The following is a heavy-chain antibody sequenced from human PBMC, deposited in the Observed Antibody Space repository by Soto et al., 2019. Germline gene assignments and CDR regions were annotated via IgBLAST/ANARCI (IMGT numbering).Heavy chain of an antibody. CDR3: ERTVMTSIIGDCSGGSCYSGEFDI. V-gene: IGHV1-18*01. D-gene: IGHD2-15*01. J-gene: IGHJ3*02. CDR2: ISAYNGNT. Sequence: QVQLVQSGAEVKKPGASVKVSCKASGYTFTSYGISWVRQAPGQGLEWMGWISAYNGNTNYAQKLQRRPTLTTDTSTSEAYMELRSMRSDDTAVYYCERTVMTSIIGDCSGGSCYSGEFDIWGQGTMVTVCS. CDR1: GYTFTSYG.